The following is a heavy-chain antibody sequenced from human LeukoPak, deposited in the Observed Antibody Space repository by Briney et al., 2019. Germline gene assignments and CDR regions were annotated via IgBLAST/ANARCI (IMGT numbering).Heavy chain of an antibody. J-gene: IGHJ4*02. Sequence: VASVKVSCKASGGTFSTYGISWVRQAPGQGLEWMGRIIPMFGTANYAQKFQGRVTITTDASTSTAYMELSSLRSEDTAVFYCARDGSTYWGQGTLVTVSS. CDR1: GGTFSTYG. CDR3: ARDGSTY. D-gene: IGHD1-26*01. CDR2: IIPMFGTA. V-gene: IGHV1-69*05.